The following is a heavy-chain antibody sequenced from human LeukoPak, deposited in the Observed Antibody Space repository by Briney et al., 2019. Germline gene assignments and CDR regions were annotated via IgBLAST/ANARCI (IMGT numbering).Heavy chain of an antibody. V-gene: IGHV4-31*03. CDR3: ARVVSAYYDFWSGYYRGASDI. D-gene: IGHD3-3*01. CDR1: GGSISSGGYY. CDR2: IYYSGST. J-gene: IGHJ3*02. Sequence: SETLSLTCTVSGGSISSGGYYWSWIRQHPGKGLEWIGYIYYSGSTYYNPSLKSRVTISVDTSKNQFSLKLSSVAAADTAVYYCARVVSAYYDFWSGYYRGASDIWGQGTMVTVSS.